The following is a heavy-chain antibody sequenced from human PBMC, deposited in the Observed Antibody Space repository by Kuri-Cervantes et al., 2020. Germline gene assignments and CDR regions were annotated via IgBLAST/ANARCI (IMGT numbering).Heavy chain of an antibody. CDR3: GRVTAAGQYYYYYGMDV. V-gene: IGHV3-30*03. CDR1: GFTFSSYG. Sequence: GGSLRLSCAASGFTFSSYGMHWVRQAPGKGLEWVAIISYEGSIKYYADSVKGRFTISRDNSKNTLYLQMNSLRAEDTAVYYCGRVTAAGQYYYYYGMDVWGQGTTVTVSS. J-gene: IGHJ6*02. D-gene: IGHD6-13*01. CDR2: ISYEGSIK.